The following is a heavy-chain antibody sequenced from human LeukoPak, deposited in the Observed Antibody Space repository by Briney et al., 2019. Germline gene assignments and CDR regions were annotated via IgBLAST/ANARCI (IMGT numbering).Heavy chain of an antibody. J-gene: IGHJ6*02. CDR2: INAGHGNT. D-gene: IGHD6-19*01. Sequence: ASVKVSCKASGYTFTAYSVHWVRQAPGQRLEWMGWINAGHGNTKYSQNFQGRVTITRDTSATTAYMELSSLRSEDTAVYYCARDGGWYGLFYGMDVWGQGTTVTVSS. V-gene: IGHV1-3*01. CDR1: GYTFTAYS. CDR3: ARDGGWYGLFYGMDV.